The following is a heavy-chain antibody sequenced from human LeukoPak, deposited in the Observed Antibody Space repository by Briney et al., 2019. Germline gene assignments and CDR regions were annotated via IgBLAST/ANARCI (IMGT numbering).Heavy chain of an antibody. J-gene: IGHJ4*02. V-gene: IGHV4-61*02. Sequence: PSETLSLTCTVSGGSISTSNYHWSWIRQPAGKGLEWIGRIYTSGSTNYNPSLKSRVTMSVDTSKNQFSLKLSSVTAADTAVYYCASPVFGGLATRGAFDYWGQGTLVTVSS. CDR3: ASPVFGGLATRGAFDY. D-gene: IGHD3-10*01. CDR1: GGSISTSNYH. CDR2: IYTSGST.